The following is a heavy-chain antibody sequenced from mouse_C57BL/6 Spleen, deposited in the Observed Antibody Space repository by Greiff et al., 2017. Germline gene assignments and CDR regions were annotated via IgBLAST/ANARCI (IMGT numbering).Heavy chain of an antibody. CDR2: TFYSGIT. J-gene: IGHJ1*03. V-gene: IGHV3-3*01. D-gene: IGHD2-12*01. CDR1: GFSINSDCF. Sequence: VQLQQSGPSLVRPSQTLSLTCTATGFSINSDCFWIWIRQFPGNKLEYIGYTFYSGITYYNPSLESRTYITRDTSKNQFSLKLSSVTTEDTATYYCARENYSKGGYFEVWGTGTTVTGSS. CDR3: ARENYSKGGYFEV.